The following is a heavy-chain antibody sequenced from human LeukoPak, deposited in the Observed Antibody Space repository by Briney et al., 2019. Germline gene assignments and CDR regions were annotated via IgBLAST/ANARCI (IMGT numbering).Heavy chain of an antibody. J-gene: IGHJ4*02. D-gene: IGHD6-13*01. Sequence: SETLSLTCAVYGGSFSGYYWSWIRQPPGKGLEWIGEINHSGSTNYNPSLKSRVTISVDTSKNQFSLKLSSVTAADTAVYYCASVASQGSSSWFDYWGQGTPVTVSS. CDR2: INHSGST. CDR3: ASVASQGSSSWFDY. CDR1: GGSFSGYY. V-gene: IGHV4-34*01.